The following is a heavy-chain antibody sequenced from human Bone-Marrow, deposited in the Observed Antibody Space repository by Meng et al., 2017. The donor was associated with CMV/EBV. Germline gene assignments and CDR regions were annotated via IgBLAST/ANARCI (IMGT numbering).Heavy chain of an antibody. J-gene: IGHJ3*02. CDR3: ARVGWGSYDAFHI. D-gene: IGHD1-26*01. CDR2: INPSGGST. V-gene: IGHV1-46*01. Sequence: ASVKVSCKASGYTFTSYYMHWVRQAPGQGLEWMGIINPSGGSTSYAQKFQGRVTMTRDTSTSTVYMELSRLRSDDTAIYYCARVGWGSYDAFHIWGQGTVVTVSS. CDR1: GYTFTSYY.